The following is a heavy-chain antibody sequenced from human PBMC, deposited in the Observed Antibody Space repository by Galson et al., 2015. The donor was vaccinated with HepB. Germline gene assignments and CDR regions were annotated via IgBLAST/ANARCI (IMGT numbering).Heavy chain of an antibody. V-gene: IGHV3-74*03. D-gene: IGHD2-15*01. CDR3: ARAGFPGAPLCYFPMEV. Sequence: SLRLSCAASGFTLSGYWMHWVRQAPGKGLEWISRINADGSSTTYADSVKGRFTTSRDNAKNTLLLQINRLRDDDSAVYYCARAGFPGAPLCYFPMEVGGQWTPVAVSS. J-gene: IGHJ6*02. CDR2: INADGSST. CDR1: GFTLSGYW.